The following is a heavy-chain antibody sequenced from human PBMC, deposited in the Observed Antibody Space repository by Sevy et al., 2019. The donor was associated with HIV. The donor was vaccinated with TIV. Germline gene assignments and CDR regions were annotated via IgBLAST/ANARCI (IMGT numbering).Heavy chain of an antibody. CDR2: ISYDEAHK. D-gene: IGHD3-10*01. CDR3: AKDYSSGITMVRGAYRARGDYFDY. V-gene: IGHV3-30*18. CDR1: GFTFRTSG. Sequence: GGSLRLSCVTSGFTFRTSGMHWVRQSPGKGLEWVAIISYDEAHKNYADSVKGRFSISKDNSKNTLYLQMSNLRTEETAVYYFAKDYSSGITMVRGAYRARGDYFDYWGQGTQVTVSS. J-gene: IGHJ4*02.